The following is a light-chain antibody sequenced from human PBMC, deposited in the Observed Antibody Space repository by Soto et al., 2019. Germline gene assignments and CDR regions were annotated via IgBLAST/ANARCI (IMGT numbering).Light chain of an antibody. CDR1: QSVSSNI. CDR2: GAS. CDR3: QQYGSSPLT. J-gene: IGKJ1*01. Sequence: EIVLTQSPGTLSLSPGERATLSCRASQSVSSNILVWYQQKPGQATRLLIYGASYSAAGIPDRFSGSGSGTDFTLTISRLEPEDFALYYCQQYGSSPLTFGQGTKVEIK. V-gene: IGKV3-20*01.